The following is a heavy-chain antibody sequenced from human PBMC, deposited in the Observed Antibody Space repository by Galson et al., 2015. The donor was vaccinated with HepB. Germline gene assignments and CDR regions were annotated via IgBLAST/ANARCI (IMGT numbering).Heavy chain of an antibody. CDR1: GYSFTAYY. V-gene: IGHV1-2*02. J-gene: IGHJ4*02. CDR3: ARSPAAVFADHY. D-gene: IGHD6-25*01. CDR2: IVPNSAAT. Sequence: SVKVSCKVVGYSFTAYYIHWVRQAPGQGLEWMGWIVPNSAATNYAQKFQGRVTITRDTSISTAYMDLSRLTSDDTAVYYCARSPAAVFADHYWGQGTLVTVSS.